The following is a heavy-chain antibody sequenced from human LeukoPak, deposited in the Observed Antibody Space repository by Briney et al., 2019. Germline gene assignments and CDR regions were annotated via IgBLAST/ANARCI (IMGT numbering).Heavy chain of an antibody. Sequence: ASVKVSCKASGYTFAKYAIHWVRQAPGLRLEWMGWINAGDGSTRYSQKFHGGVTITRDTSASTAYMELSSLRSEDTAVYYCARSILVVPVASHLNYGVDVWGQGTTVTVSS. CDR3: ARSILVVPVASHLNYGVDV. V-gene: IGHV1-3*01. CDR2: INAGDGST. J-gene: IGHJ6*02. D-gene: IGHD2-2*01. CDR1: GYTFAKYA.